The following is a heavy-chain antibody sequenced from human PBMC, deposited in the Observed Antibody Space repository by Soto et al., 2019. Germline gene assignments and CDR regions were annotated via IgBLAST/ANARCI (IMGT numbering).Heavy chain of an antibody. V-gene: IGHV3-48*03. Sequence: EVQLVESGGGLVQPGGSLRLSCAASGFTFSSYEMNWVRQAPGKGLEWVSYISSSGSTIYYADSVKGRFTISRDNAKNSLYLQMNSLRAEDTAVYYRAKYYDILIYGMDVWGQGTTVTVSS. CDR1: GFTFSSYE. CDR2: ISSSGSTI. J-gene: IGHJ6*02. CDR3: AKYYDILIYGMDV. D-gene: IGHD3-9*01.